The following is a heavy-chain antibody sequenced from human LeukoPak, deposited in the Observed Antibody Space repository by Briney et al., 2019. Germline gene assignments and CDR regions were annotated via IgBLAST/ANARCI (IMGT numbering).Heavy chain of an antibody. CDR1: GFTFSSYS. J-gene: IGHJ6*02. V-gene: IGHV3-23*01. CDR2: ISGSGGST. Sequence: QPGGSLRLSCVASGFTFSSYSMNWVRQAPGKGLEWVSAISGSGGSTYYADSVKGRFTISRDNSKNTLYLQMNSLRAEDTAVYYCAKDMHGQLPYGMDVWGQGTTVTVSS. CDR3: AKDMHGQLPYGMDV. D-gene: IGHD1-7*01.